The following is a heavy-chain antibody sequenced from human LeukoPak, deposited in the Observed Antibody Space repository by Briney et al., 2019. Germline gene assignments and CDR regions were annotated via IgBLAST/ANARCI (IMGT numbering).Heavy chain of an antibody. CDR3: ARDGTAAGLYFDL. J-gene: IGHJ4*01. CDR1: GFTFSSYS. Sequence: PGGSLRLSCAASGFTFSSYSMNWVRQAPGKGLEWVASIRQDGSEKTYVDSVKGRFTISRDNTKNSLSLQVNSLRVEDTAVYYCARDGTAAGLYFDLWGQGTLVTVSS. D-gene: IGHD6-13*01. V-gene: IGHV3-7*01. CDR2: IRQDGSEK.